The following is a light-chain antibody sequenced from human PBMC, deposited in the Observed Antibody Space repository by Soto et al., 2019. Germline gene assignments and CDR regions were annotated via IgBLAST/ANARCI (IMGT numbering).Light chain of an antibody. J-gene: IGKJ1*01. CDR3: QQSYTSLWT. CDR2: AAS. CDR1: QSISTY. Sequence: DIRMTQSPSSLSASVGDRVTITCRASQSISTYLNWYLQKPGKAPNLLIYAASNLQSGVPSRSSGSGSGTDFSLTISSLQPEDFATYYCQQSYTSLWTFSQGTKVDI. V-gene: IGKV1-39*01.